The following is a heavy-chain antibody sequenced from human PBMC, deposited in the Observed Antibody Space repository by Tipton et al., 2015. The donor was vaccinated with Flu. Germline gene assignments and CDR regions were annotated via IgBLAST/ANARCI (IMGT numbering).Heavy chain of an antibody. D-gene: IGHD3-10*02. Sequence: TLSLTCSVSGYSINSGYYWGWVRRPPGKGLEWVGTIYRSGSTYHNPPLKRRLTISGDTSQNQFLLELRSVTAADTAVYYCARHTGDSVRGVIDYWGQGTLVSVSS. CDR2: IYRSGST. CDR3: ARHTGDSVRGVIDY. CDR1: GYSINSGYY. J-gene: IGHJ4*02. V-gene: IGHV4-38-2*01.